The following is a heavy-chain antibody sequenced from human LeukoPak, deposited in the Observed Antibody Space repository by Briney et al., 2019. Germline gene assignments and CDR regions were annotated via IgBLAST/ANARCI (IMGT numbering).Heavy chain of an antibody. CDR1: GFTFDDYA. V-gene: IGHV3-9*01. J-gene: IGHJ4*02. CDR2: ITWNGDNI. Sequence: GGSLRLSCAASGFTFDDYAMHWGRQAQGKGVEWVSGITWNGDNIAYADSVKGRFTSSRDNAKNSLYLQMNSLRAEDTALYYCAKGPKYYYDSSGYVDYWGQGTLVTVSS. D-gene: IGHD3-22*01. CDR3: AKGPKYYYDSSGYVDY.